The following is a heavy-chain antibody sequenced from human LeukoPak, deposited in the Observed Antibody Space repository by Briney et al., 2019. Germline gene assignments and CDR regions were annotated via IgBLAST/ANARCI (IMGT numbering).Heavy chain of an antibody. D-gene: IGHD2-2*01. V-gene: IGHV3-74*01. Sequence: GGSLRLSCAASGFTFSRYWMHWVRQAPGKGLVWVSRISSDGSYTSYADFVKGRFTISRDNAKNTVYLQMSSLRAEDTAVYYCARICSTTDCLISAWGQGTLVTVSS. CDR1: GFTFSRYW. J-gene: IGHJ4*02. CDR3: ARICSTTDCLISA. CDR2: ISSDGSYT.